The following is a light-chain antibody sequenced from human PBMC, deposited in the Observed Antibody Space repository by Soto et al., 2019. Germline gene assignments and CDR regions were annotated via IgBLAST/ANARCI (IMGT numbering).Light chain of an antibody. CDR1: SSDVGAYIY. CDR2: EVN. CDR3: SAYSDIDTKV. J-gene: IGLJ1*01. Sequence: QSVLTQPASVSGSPGQSITISCGGTSSDVGAYIYVSWYQQFPGKAPKLILYEVNNRPSGVSNRFSGSKSGTTASLTISGLQPDDEADYYCSAYSDIDTKVFGTGTKVTVL. V-gene: IGLV2-14*03.